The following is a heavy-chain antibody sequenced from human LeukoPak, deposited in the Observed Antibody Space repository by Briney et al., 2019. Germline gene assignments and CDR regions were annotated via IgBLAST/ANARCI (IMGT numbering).Heavy chain of an antibody. D-gene: IGHD6-13*01. J-gene: IGHJ4*02. CDR1: GFTFSSYG. CDR3: AKDFEMSGWYGFDY. V-gene: IGHV3-30*02. Sequence: GGSLRLSCAASGFTFSSYGIHWVRQAPGKGLEWVAFIRYDGSNKYYADSVKGRFTISRDNSKNTLYVQMNSPRAEDTAVYYCAKDFEMSGWYGFDYWGQGTLVTVSS. CDR2: IRYDGSNK.